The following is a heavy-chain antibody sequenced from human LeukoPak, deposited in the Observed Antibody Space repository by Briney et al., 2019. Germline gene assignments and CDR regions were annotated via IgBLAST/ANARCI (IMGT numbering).Heavy chain of an antibody. CDR1: GFTFDRFT. Sequence: GGSLRLSCAASGFTFDRFTIHWVRQTPGKGLEWVSLIKRRGHTFYADSVKGRFTISRDNSRNSVFLQMNSLRPRDTALYHWANEVDCPSDCLFFHSWGQGTLVTVSS. CDR2: IKRRGHT. CDR3: ANEVDCPSDCLFFHS. J-gene: IGHJ4*02. V-gene: IGHV3-43*01. D-gene: IGHD2-21*02.